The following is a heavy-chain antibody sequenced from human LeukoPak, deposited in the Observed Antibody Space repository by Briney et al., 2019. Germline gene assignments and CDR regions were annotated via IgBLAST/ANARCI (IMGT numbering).Heavy chain of an antibody. Sequence: GGSLRLSCSASGFTFSRYWMSWVRQAPGKGLEYVALIKQGGSEIYHMDSVKGRFTISRDDATNSLYLQMNSLRVEDTALYYCARDRESESDSEGDYWGQGTLVTVSS. CDR1: GFTFSRYW. D-gene: IGHD4-11*01. CDR2: IKQGGSEI. J-gene: IGHJ4*02. CDR3: ARDRESESDSEGDY. V-gene: IGHV3-7*01.